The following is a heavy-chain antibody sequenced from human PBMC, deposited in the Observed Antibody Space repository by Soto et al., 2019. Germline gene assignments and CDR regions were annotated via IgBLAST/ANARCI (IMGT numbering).Heavy chain of an antibody. D-gene: IGHD2-8*01. Sequence: QAQLEQSGPEVKRPGASLKVSCKASAYTFTSYHIGWVRQAPGQGLEWIGWINAFDDDTNYSQKFQDRVTMTAHRSTDTAYLDLRSLGSDDTAIYYCARNLYGRAFDIWGQGTMVTVSS. V-gene: IGHV1-18*04. CDR1: AYTFTSYH. CDR2: INAFDDDT. J-gene: IGHJ3*02. CDR3: ARNLYGRAFDI.